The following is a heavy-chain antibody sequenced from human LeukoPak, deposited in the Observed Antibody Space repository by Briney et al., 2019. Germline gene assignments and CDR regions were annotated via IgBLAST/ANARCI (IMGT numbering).Heavy chain of an antibody. CDR1: GYTFTDYY. V-gene: IGHV1-46*01. Sequence: GASVKVSCKASGYTFTDYYMHWVRQAPGQGLEWMGIINPSGGTTTYAQNFQGRATVTRDTSTNTVYMELSSLRSEDTAVYYCARGYESSGYYSPFGYWGQGTLVTVSS. CDR2: INPSGGTT. J-gene: IGHJ4*02. D-gene: IGHD3-22*01. CDR3: ARGYESSGYYSPFGY.